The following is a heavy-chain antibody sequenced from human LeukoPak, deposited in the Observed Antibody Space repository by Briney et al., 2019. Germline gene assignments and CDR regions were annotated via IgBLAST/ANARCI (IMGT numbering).Heavy chain of an antibody. V-gene: IGHV3-30*02. CDR3: AKNLGHYDSSGFLFDY. CDR1: GFTFSAYA. D-gene: IGHD3-22*01. J-gene: IGHJ4*02. Sequence: GGSLRLSCAASGFTFSAYAMHWVRQAPGKGLDWVAFIRYDGFNEYHADSVKGRFTISRDNSTNTVYLQMNSLRAEDTAVYYCAKNLGHYDSSGFLFDYWGQGALVTVS. CDR2: IRYDGFNE.